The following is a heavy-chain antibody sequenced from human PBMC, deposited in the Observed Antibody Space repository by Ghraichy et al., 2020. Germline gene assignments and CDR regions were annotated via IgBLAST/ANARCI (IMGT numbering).Heavy chain of an antibody. Sequence: ETLSLTCAASGITFSSHAMSWVRQAPGKGLEWVSAISGGGGSTYYADSVKGRFSISRDNIKNTLFLQMNSLRGEDTAIYYCAKAVPFSYDSSGYYNRHFACWGQGTLVTVSS. V-gene: IGHV3-23*01. CDR3: AKAVPFSYDSSGYYNRHFAC. D-gene: IGHD3-22*01. J-gene: IGHJ4*02. CDR2: ISGGGGST. CDR1: GITFSSHA.